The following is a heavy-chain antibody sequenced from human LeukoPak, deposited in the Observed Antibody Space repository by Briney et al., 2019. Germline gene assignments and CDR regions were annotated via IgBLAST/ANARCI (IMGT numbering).Heavy chain of an antibody. CDR1: GGSISSSSYY. D-gene: IGHD2-15*01. J-gene: IGHJ6*03. CDR3: ARGQYCSGGSCYTSRGRYSYGYGYYYMDV. CDR2: IYYSGST. Sequence: SETLSLTCTVSGGSISSSSYYWGWIRQPPGKGLEWIGSIYYSGSTYYNPSLKSRVTISVDTSKNQFSLKLSSVTAADTAVYYCARGQYCSGGSCYTSRGRYSYGYGYYYMDVWGKGTTVTVSS. V-gene: IGHV4-39*07.